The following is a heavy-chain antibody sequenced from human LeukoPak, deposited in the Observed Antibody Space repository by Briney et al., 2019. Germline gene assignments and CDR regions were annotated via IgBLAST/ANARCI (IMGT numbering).Heavy chain of an antibody. Sequence: GGSLRLSCAASGFTVSSNYMSWVRQAPGKGLEWVSVIYSGGNTYYADSVKGRFTISRDNSKNTLYLQMNSLRAEDTAVCYCARAPLHYDSSGYYPLDYWGQGTLVTVSS. CDR2: IYSGGNT. D-gene: IGHD3-22*01. CDR1: GFTVSSNY. J-gene: IGHJ4*02. V-gene: IGHV3-53*01. CDR3: ARAPLHYDSSGYYPLDY.